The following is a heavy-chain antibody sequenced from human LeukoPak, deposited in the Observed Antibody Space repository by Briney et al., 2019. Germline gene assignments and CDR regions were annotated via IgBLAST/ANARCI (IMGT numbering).Heavy chain of an antibody. CDR1: GGSISSYY. Sequence: SETLSLTCTVSGGSISSYYWSWIRQPPGKGLEWIGYIYYSGSTNYNPSLKSRVTISVDTYKNQFSLKLSSVTAADTDVYYCARSSSSWYNPFDYWGQGTLVTVSS. CDR3: ARSSSSWYNPFDY. CDR2: IYYSGST. V-gene: IGHV4-59*08. J-gene: IGHJ4*02. D-gene: IGHD6-13*01.